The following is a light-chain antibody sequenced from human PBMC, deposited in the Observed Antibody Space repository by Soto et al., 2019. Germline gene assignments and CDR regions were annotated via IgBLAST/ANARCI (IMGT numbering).Light chain of an antibody. Sequence: EIVLTQSPATLSLSPGERAILSCRASHSGSTFFAWYQQKPGQAPRLLIYDASERATGIPARFSGSGSGTDFTLTISILAPEDLAVYYCQHRFNWPLTFGGGTTVELK. CDR1: HSGSTF. CDR3: QHRFNWPLT. J-gene: IGKJ4*01. CDR2: DAS. V-gene: IGKV3-11*01.